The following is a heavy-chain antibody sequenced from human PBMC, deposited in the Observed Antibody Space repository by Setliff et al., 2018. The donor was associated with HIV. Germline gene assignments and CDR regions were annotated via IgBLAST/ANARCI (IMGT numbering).Heavy chain of an antibody. V-gene: IGHV3-33*03. Sequence: GSLRLSCAASGFIFSDYGMHWVRQAPGKGPEWVAFMWFDGRKKYYADSAKGRFTISRDNFRNTLYLQMTSLRVEDTAVYYCARAGGALQFLEWSPFHAIFNSWGQGTLVTVSS. D-gene: IGHD3-3*01. CDR3: ARAGGALQFLEWSPFHAIFNS. CDR2: MWFDGRKK. CDR1: GFIFSDYG. J-gene: IGHJ4*02.